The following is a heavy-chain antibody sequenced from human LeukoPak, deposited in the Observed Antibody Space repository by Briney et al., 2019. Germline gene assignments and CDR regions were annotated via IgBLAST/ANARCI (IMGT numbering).Heavy chain of an antibody. V-gene: IGHV1-2*02. D-gene: IGHD2-15*01. CDR1: GYTFTGYY. J-gene: IGHJ6*02. CDR3: ARDKGGEGYYYYGMDV. Sequence: ASVKVSCKASGYTFTGYYMHWVRQAPGQGLEWMGWINPNSGGTNYAQKFQGRVTMTRDTSISTAYMELSRLRSDGTAVYYCARDKGGEGYYYYGMDVWGQGTTVTVSS. CDR2: INPNSGGT.